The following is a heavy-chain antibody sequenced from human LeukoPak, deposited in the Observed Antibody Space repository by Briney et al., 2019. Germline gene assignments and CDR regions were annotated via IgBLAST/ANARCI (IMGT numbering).Heavy chain of an antibody. J-gene: IGHJ6*02. CDR1: GYTLTELS. V-gene: IGHV1-24*01. CDR3: ATLKRPGGVIDPPYYYYGMDV. CDR2: FDSEDGET. D-gene: IGHD3-16*02. Sequence: GASVKVSCKVSGYTLTELSMHWVRQAPGKGLEWMGGFDSEDGETIYAQKFQGRVTMTEDTSTDTAYMELSSLRSEDTAVYYCATLKRPGGVIDPPYYYYGMDVWGQGTTVTVSS.